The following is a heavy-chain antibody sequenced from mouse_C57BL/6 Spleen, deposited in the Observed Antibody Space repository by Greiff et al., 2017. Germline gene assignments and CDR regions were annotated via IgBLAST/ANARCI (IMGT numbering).Heavy chain of an antibody. CDR2: INPSTGGT. CDR3: GRVGYYGSSFAY. V-gene: IGHV1-42*01. Sequence: EVKLQESGPELVKPGASVKISCKASGYSFTGYYMNWVKQSPDKSLEWIGEINPSTGGTTYNQKFKAKATLTVDRSSSTAYMQLKSLTSEDSAVYYWGRVGYYGSSFAYWGQGTLVTVSA. D-gene: IGHD1-1*01. J-gene: IGHJ3*01. CDR1: GYSFTGYY.